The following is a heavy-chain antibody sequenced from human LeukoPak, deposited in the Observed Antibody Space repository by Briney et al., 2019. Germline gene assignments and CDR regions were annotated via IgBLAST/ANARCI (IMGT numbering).Heavy chain of an antibody. V-gene: IGHV3-30*04. J-gene: IGHJ5*02. CDR3: ARDHVLTGYSNWFDP. D-gene: IGHD3-9*01. Sequence: GGSLRLSCAASGFTFSSYAMHWVRQAPGKGLEWVAVISYDGSNKYYADSVKGRFTISRDNSKYTLYLQMNSLRAEDTAVYYCARDHVLTGYSNWFDPWGQGTLVTVSS. CDR2: ISYDGSNK. CDR1: GFTFSSYA.